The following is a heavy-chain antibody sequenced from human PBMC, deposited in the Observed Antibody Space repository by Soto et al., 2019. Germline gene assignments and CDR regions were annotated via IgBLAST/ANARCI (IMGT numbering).Heavy chain of an antibody. V-gene: IGHV2-70*11. Sequence: SGPTLVNPTQTLTLTCTFSGFSLSTSGMCVSWIRQPPGKALEWLARIDWDDDKYYSTSLKTRLTISKDTSKNQVVLTMTNMDPVDTATYYCARIRIVVVSSYYYYYGMDVWGQGTTVTVSS. CDR2: IDWDDDK. CDR3: ARIRIVVVSSYYYYYGMDV. J-gene: IGHJ6*02. CDR1: GFSLSTSGMC. D-gene: IGHD3-22*01.